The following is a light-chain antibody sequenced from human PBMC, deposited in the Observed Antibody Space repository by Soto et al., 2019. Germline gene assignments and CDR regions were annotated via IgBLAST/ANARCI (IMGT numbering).Light chain of an antibody. CDR2: WAS. CDR3: HQYYTTPYT. V-gene: IGKV4-1*01. J-gene: IGKJ2*01. CDR1: QSVLYSSNNKNY. Sequence: DIVMAQSPDCLAVSLGERATNSCKSSQSVLYSSNNKNYLAWYQQKPGQPPKLLIYWASTREFVVPDRFSGSGSGTDFTLTISSLQAEDVAVYSCHQYYTTPYTFGQGTKLE.